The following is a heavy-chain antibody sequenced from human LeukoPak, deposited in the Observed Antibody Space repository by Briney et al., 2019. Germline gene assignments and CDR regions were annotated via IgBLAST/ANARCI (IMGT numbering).Heavy chain of an antibody. CDR2: IDPSDSYT. D-gene: IGHD3-22*01. CDR1: GYSFTSYW. V-gene: IGHV5-10-1*01. Sequence: GESLKISCKGSGYSFTSYWISWVRQMPGKGLEWMGRIDPSDSYTNYSPSFQGHVTISADKSISTAYLQWSSLKASDTAMYYCARDPTMIVDLTHYYYYGMGVWGQGTTVTVSS. CDR3: ARDPTMIVDLTHYYYYGMGV. J-gene: IGHJ6*02.